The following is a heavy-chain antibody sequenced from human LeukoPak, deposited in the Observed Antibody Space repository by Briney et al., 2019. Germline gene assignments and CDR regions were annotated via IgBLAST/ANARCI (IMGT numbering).Heavy chain of an antibody. Sequence: GGSLRLSCAASGFDFSTYAMHWVRLTPGKGLEFVSAISKSGDDTSYGNDVKGRFTISRDNIKNTVDLKMGSLRVDDTGIYYCARIPEYWGQGTVVTVSS. CDR1: GFDFSTYA. D-gene: IGHD2-2*01. CDR2: ISKSGDDT. CDR3: ARIPEY. J-gene: IGHJ1*01. V-gene: IGHV3-64*01.